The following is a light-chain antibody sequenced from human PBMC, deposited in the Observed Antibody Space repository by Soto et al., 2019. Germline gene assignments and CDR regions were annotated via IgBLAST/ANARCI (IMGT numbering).Light chain of an antibody. CDR2: AAS. CDR3: QQLNSYRIT. J-gene: IGKJ5*01. Sequence: DIQLTQSPSFLSASVGDRVTITCRASQGISSYLAWYQQKPGKAPKLLIYAASTLQSGVPSRFSGSGSGTEFTLTISSLQPEDFATYYCQQLNSYRITFGQGTRL. CDR1: QGISSY. V-gene: IGKV1-9*01.